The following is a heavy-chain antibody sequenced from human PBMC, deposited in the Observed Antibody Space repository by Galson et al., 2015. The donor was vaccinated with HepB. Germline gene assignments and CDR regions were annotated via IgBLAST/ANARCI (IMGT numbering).Heavy chain of an antibody. CDR3: SSHAHY. CDR1: GFTISDHH. V-gene: IGHV3-72*01. Sequence: SLRLSCAASGFTISDHHMDWVRQAPGKGLEWIGRSRDKVNNYTRHYAASVKGRFTISRDDSKNSLYLQMTSLQIEDTAVYYCSSHAHYWGQGVLVIVSS. CDR2: SRDKVNNYTR. J-gene: IGHJ4*02.